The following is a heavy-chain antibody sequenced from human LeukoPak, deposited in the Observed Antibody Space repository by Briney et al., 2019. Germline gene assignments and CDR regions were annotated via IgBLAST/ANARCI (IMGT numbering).Heavy chain of an antibody. J-gene: IGHJ4*02. V-gene: IGHV4-34*01. CDR3: TRENAAFSPFGY. D-gene: IGHD6-25*01. CDR2: INHSGIT. Sequence: SETLSLTCAVHGGSFSGSYWNWIRQPPGKGLEWIGEINHSGITNYNPSLKSRVTISVDTSKNKFSLKLTSVTAADTAVYYCTRENAAFSPFGYWGQGTLVTV. CDR1: GGSFSGSY.